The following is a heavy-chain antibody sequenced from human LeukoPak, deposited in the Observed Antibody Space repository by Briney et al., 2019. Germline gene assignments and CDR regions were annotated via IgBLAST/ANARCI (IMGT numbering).Heavy chain of an antibody. CDR2: ISGYNGKI. J-gene: IGHJ6*02. D-gene: IGHD4-23*01. CDR3: AREIYGGNERPYYGMDV. CDR1: GHTFVSYG. Sequence: ASVKVSCKASGHTFVSYGISWVRQAPGQGLEWMGWISGYNGKINYAQKFQGRVTMTTDTSTSTAYLELRSLTSEDTAVYYCAREIYGGNERPYYGMDVWGQGTTVTVSS. V-gene: IGHV1-18*01.